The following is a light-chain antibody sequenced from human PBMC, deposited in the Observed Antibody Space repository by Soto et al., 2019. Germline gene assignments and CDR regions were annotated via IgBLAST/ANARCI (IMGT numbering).Light chain of an antibody. CDR3: QQYGSSPLT. CDR1: QSVGRS. J-gene: IGKJ4*01. V-gene: IGKV3-20*01. Sequence: EIVLTQSPATLSLSPGERATLSCWASQSVGRSLAWYQQKPGQAPRLLIYGASSRATGIPDRFSGSGSGTDFTLTISRLEPEDFAVYYCQQYGSSPLTFGGGTKVDIK. CDR2: GAS.